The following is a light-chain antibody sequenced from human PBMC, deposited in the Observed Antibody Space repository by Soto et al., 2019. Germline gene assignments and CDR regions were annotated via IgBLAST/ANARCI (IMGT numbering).Light chain of an antibody. CDR2: GNN. CDR1: SSNIGAGYD. Sequence: QSVLTQPPSGSGAPGQKVTISCTGSSSNIGAGYDVHWYQQFPGAAPKLLMYGNNKRPSGVPDRFSGSKSGTSASVAITGLQAEDEADYYCQSYDSSLTGHVVFGGGTKLTVL. V-gene: IGLV1-40*01. CDR3: QSYDSSLTGHVV. J-gene: IGLJ2*01.